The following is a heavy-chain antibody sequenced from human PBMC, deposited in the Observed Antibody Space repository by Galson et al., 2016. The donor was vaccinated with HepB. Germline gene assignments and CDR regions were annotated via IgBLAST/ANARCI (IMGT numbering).Heavy chain of an antibody. CDR3: AKDATGSYFSPYYFDH. D-gene: IGHD1-26*01. CDR2: TSSDEVYK. J-gene: IGHJ4*02. Sequence: SLRLSCAASGFTFSTYAMHWVRQAPGKGLEWVALTSSDEVYKFYADSMKGRFTISRDNSQKTVYLQMNNLRAEDTAVYYCAKDATGSYFSPYYFDHWGQGTLGTVSS. CDR1: GFTFSTYA. V-gene: IGHV3-30*18.